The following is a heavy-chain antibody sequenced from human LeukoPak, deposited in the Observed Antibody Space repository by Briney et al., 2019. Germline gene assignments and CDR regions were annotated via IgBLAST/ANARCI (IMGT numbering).Heavy chain of an antibody. V-gene: IGHV1-69*05. CDR1: GGTFSSYA. CDR3: ARVADSSSSLDY. Sequence: SVKVSCKASGGTFSSYAISWVRQAPGQGLEWMGGIIPIFGTANYAQKFQGRVTITTDESTSTAYMELSSLRSEDTAVYYCARVADSSSSLDYWGLGTLVTVSS. CDR2: IIPIFGTA. D-gene: IGHD6-6*01. J-gene: IGHJ4*02.